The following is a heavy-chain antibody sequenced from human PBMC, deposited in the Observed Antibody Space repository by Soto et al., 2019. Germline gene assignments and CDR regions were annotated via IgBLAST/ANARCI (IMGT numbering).Heavy chain of an antibody. J-gene: IGHJ5*02. V-gene: IGHV4-59*08. CDR2: IYYNGGT. Sequence: PSETLSLTCTVSGGSISSYYWSWIRQPPGKGLEWIGYIYYNGGTNYNPSLKSRVTISVDTPKNQFSLKLSSVTAADTAVYYCARLVWSYGTWFDPWGQGTLVTVSS. CDR3: ARLVWSYGTWFDP. CDR1: GGSISSYY. D-gene: IGHD5-18*01.